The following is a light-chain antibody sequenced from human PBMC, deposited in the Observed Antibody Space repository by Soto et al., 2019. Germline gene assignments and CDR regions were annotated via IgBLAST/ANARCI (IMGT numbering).Light chain of an antibody. V-gene: IGLV1-51*02. CDR3: ATWDASLGVGI. CDR1: NLNIENYY. J-gene: IGLJ2*01. Sequence: QSVLTQPPSVSAAPGQKVTISCSGSNLNIENYYVAWYQQLPGTAPKLLIYANDERPPGIPDRFSGSKSGTSATLGITGLQTGDEADYYCATWDASLGVGIFGGGTKLTVL. CDR2: AND.